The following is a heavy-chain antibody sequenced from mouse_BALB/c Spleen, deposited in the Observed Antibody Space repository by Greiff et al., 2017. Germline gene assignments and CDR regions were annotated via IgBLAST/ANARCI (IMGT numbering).Heavy chain of an antibody. CDR1: GYTFTDYA. Sequence: VMLVESGAELVRPGVSVKISCKGSGYTFTDYAMHWVKQSHAKSLEWIGVISTYYGDASYNQKFKGKATMTVDKSSSTAYMELARLTSEDSAIYYCARTYYDYAWFAYWGQGTLVTVSA. CDR2: ISTYYGDA. CDR3: ARTYYDYAWFAY. J-gene: IGHJ3*01. D-gene: IGHD2-4*01. V-gene: IGHV1S137*01.